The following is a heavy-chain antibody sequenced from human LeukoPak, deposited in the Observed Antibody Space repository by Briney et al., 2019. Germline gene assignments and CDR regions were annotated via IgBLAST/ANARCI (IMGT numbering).Heavy chain of an antibody. J-gene: IGHJ4*02. CDR1: GLTFGSYW. D-gene: IGHD3-9*01. CDR2: ISGSGGST. Sequence: GGSLRLSCAASGLTFGSYWMSWVRQAPGKGLEWVSAISGSGGSTYYADSVKGRFTISRDNSKNTLYLQMNSLRAEDTAVYYCAKITGYVDFDYWGQGTLVTVSS. CDR3: AKITGYVDFDY. V-gene: IGHV3-23*01.